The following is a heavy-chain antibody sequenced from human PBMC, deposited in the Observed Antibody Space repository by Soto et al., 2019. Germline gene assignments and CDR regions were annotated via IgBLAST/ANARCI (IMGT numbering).Heavy chain of an antibody. CDR2: IYYSGST. CDR3: ARHGITMVRGLLYGMDV. CDR1: GGSISSSSYY. D-gene: IGHD3-10*01. J-gene: IGHJ6*02. Sequence: QLQLQESGPGLVKPSETLSLTCTVSGGSISSSSYYWGWIRQPPGKGLEGIGSIYYSGSTYYNPSLKSRVTISVVTSKNQSALKLSSVTAADTAVYYCARHGITMVRGLLYGMDVWGQGTKLTVSS. V-gene: IGHV4-39*01.